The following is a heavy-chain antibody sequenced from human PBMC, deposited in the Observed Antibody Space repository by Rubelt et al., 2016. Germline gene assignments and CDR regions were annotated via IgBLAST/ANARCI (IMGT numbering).Heavy chain of an antibody. D-gene: IGHD5-24*01. J-gene: IGHJ4*02. CDR3: ARTKTVEMATIPLAY. V-gene: IGHV1-46*01. Sequence: QVQLVQSGAEVKKPGASVKVSCKASGYTFTSYYMHWVRQAPGQGLEWMGIINPSGGSTSYEEKFQGRVTMARDMSTGTVYRELSSLRSEDTAVYYCARTKTVEMATIPLAYWGQGTLVTVSS. CDR1: GYTFTSYY. CDR2: INPSGGST.